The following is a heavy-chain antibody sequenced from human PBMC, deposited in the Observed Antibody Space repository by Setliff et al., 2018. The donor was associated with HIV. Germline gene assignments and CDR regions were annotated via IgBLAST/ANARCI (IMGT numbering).Heavy chain of an antibody. CDR3: AKGRPRIQVWEGFDY. CDR1: GVSITSTNW. V-gene: IGHV4-4*02. J-gene: IGHJ4*02. Sequence: SETLSLTCTVSGVSITSTNWWNWVRQSPGKGLEWIGAMYHSGTTNYNPSLTSRVTISVDKSKNQFSLNLTSVTAADTAVYYCAKGRPRIQVWEGFDYWGQGILVTVSS. CDR2: MYHSGTT. D-gene: IGHD5-18*01.